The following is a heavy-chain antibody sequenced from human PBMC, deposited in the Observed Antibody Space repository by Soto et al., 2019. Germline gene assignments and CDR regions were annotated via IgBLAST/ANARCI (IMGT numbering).Heavy chain of an antibody. CDR2: VISASGSV. J-gene: IGHJ1*01. CDR1: GRIFSSFP. CDR3: ARVVSRDDYTSVLDQ. V-gene: IGHV1-69*06. D-gene: IGHD4-4*01. Sequence: QVQVVQSGAEVKKPGSSVKISCKASGRIFSSFPTSWVRQVPGQGLEWMGGVISASGSVTYAPKFQGRVTMTAVNSAGIGYMELTSLTSEDTAIYYCARVVSRDDYTSVLDQWGPGTMVTVSS.